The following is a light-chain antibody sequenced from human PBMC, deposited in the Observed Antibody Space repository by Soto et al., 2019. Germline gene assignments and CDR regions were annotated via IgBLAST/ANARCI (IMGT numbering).Light chain of an antibody. CDR1: SSDVGAYIF. CDR3: VSFAGGTYV. V-gene: IGLV2-8*01. CDR2: DVN. J-gene: IGLJ1*01. Sequence: QSVLTQPPSASGSPGQSVTISCTGTSSDVGAYIFVSWYQQHPGKAPKLMVYDVNRRPPGVPDRFFGSESGNTASLTVSGLQAEDEADYYCVSFAGGTYVFGTGTKLTVL.